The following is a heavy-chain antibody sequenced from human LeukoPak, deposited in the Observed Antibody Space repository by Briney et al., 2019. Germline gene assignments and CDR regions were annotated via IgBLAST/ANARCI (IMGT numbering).Heavy chain of an antibody. V-gene: IGHV1-69*01. J-gene: IGHJ5*02. CDR3: ARQINSGSCFDP. CDR1: GGTFSSYA. D-gene: IGHD1-26*01. CDR2: IIPIFGTA. Sequence: ASVKVSCKASGGTFSSYAISWVRQAPGQVLEWMGGIIPIFGTANYAQKFQGRVTITADESTSTAYMELSSLRSEDTAVYYCARQINSGSCFDPWGQGTLVTVSS.